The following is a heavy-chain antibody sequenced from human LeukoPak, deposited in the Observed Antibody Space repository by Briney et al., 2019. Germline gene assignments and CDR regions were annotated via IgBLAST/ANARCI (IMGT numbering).Heavy chain of an antibody. J-gene: IGHJ6*03. CDR3: ARRGGSSSFRLRYYYYMDV. D-gene: IGHD6-6*01. Sequence: GASVKVSCKASGYTFTSYGISWVRQAPGQGLEWMGWISAYNGNTNYAQKFQGRVTITRNTSISTAYMELSSLRSEDTAVYYCARRGGSSSFRLRYYYYMDVWGKGTTVTVSS. V-gene: IGHV1-18*01. CDR2: ISAYNGNT. CDR1: GYTFTSYG.